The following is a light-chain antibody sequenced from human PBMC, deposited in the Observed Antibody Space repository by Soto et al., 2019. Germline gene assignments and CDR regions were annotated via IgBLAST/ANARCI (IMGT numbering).Light chain of an antibody. CDR1: SSDIGGYNY. CDR3: SPYRSRSQFYV. CDR2: EVS. Sequence: QSVLTQPASVAGSPGQSITISCAGTSSDIGGYNYVSSYQQHPGKAPKVMIYEVSNRPSGVSNRFSGSKSGNTDSLTISRLQDEDEADYYCSPYRSRSQFYVFG. V-gene: IGLV2-14*01. J-gene: IGLJ6*01.